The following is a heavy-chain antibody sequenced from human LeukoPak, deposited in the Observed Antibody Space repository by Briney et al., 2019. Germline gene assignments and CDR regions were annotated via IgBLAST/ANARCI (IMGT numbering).Heavy chain of an antibody. CDR1: GEFISSDD. CDR2: IYRFGNT. J-gene: IGHJ1*01. V-gene: IGHV4-4*08. CDR3: AGRGQRYFRD. Sequence: PSETLSLTCTVSGEFISSDDWSWIRQPPGKGLEWIGYIYRFGNTDYNPSLMRRVTISLDTSKKQFSLNLTSVTAADTAVYYCAGRGQRYFRDWGQGTLVTVSS.